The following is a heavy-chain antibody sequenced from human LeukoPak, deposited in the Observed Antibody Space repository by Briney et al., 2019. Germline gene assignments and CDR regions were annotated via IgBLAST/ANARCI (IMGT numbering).Heavy chain of an antibody. CDR3: ARDLIGYDFWSGYMDY. CDR2: ISAYNGNT. D-gene: IGHD3-3*01. Sequence: ASVKVSCKASGYTFTSYGISWVRQAPGQGLEWMGWISAYNGNTNYAQKLQGRVTMTTDTSTSTAYMELRSLRSDDMAVYYCARDLIGYDFWSGYMDYWGQGTLVTVSS. J-gene: IGHJ4*02. V-gene: IGHV1-18*03. CDR1: GYTFTSYG.